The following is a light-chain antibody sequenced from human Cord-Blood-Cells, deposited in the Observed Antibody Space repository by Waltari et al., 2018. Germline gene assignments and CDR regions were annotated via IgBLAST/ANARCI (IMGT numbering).Light chain of an antibody. CDR3: YSAADNMGV. CDR1: VLAKKY. J-gene: IGLJ2*01. CDR2: KDS. Sequence: SYELTQPSSVSVSPGQTARITCSGDVLAKKYARWVQQKPGQAPVLVIYKDSERPSGIPERFAGSSSGTTVTLTISGAQVEDEADYYCYSAADNMGVFGGGTKLTVL. V-gene: IGLV3-27*01.